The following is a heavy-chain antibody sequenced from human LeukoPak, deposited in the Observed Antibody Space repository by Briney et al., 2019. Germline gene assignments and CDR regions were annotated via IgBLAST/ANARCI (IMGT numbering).Heavy chain of an antibody. V-gene: IGHV4-59*08. D-gene: IGHD6-6*01. CDR1: GDSVSGVY. Sequence: KPSETLSLTCTVSGDSVSGVYWSWIRQPPGKGLEWIGYVYYSGDTNYNPSLKSRVTMSLDTSKNQVSLRLSSVTAADTAVYYCARGSIAARPPYFDYWGQGTLVTVSS. J-gene: IGHJ4*02. CDR3: ARGSIAARPPYFDY. CDR2: VYYSGDT.